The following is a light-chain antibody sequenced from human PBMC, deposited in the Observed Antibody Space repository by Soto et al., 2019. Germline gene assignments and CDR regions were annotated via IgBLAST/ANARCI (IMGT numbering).Light chain of an antibody. CDR3: QQYNTHPIT. CDR1: QSISTW. Sequence: DIQMTQSPSTLSASVGDRVTITCRASQSISTWLAWYQQKPGKAPKLLIYKASSLESGSPSSSSGSGSGTEFTLTSNSLQPDDFATYYCQQYNTHPITFGGGNTVEIK. J-gene: IGKJ4*01. CDR2: KAS. V-gene: IGKV1-5*03.